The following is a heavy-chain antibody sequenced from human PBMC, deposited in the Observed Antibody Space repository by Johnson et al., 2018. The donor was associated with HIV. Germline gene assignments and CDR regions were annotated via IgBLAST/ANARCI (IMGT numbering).Heavy chain of an antibody. Sequence: VQVVESGGGLIQPGGSLRLSCAASGFTFSSYGMHWVRQAPGKGLEWVAVISYDGSNKYYADSVKGRFTISRDNSKNTLYLQMNSLRAEDTAVYYCANLAASAAFDIWGQGTMVTVSS. D-gene: IGHD6-25*01. CDR3: ANLAASAAFDI. CDR2: ISYDGSNK. CDR1: GFTFSSYG. J-gene: IGHJ3*02. V-gene: IGHV3-30*18.